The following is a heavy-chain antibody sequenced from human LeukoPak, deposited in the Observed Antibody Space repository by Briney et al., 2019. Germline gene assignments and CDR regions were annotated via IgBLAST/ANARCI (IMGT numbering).Heavy chain of an antibody. D-gene: IGHD6-13*01. J-gene: IGHJ6*03. V-gene: IGHV3-23*01. Sequence: GGSLRLSCEASGFTFSRYGMSWVRQAPGKGLEWVSAIRGSGGSTYYADSVKGRFTISRDNSKNTLYLQMNSLRAEDTAVYYCARGYSSSWSPYYYYMDVWGKGTTVTVSS. CDR2: IRGSGGST. CDR3: ARGYSSSWSPYYYYMDV. CDR1: GFTFSRYG.